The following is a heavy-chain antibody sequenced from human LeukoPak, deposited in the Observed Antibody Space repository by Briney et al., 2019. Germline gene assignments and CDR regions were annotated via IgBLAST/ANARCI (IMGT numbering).Heavy chain of an antibody. CDR2: ISYDGSNI. J-gene: IGHJ4*02. V-gene: IGHV3-30*03. D-gene: IGHD5-18*01. CDR1: GFTFSSYG. Sequence: PGRSLRLSCAASGFTFSSYGMHWVRQAPGKGLEWVAVISYDGSNIYYADSVKGRFTISRDNAKNSLYLQMNSLRAEDTAVYYCARHPFGYSYGAYFDYWGQGTLVTVSS. CDR3: ARHPFGYSYGAYFDY.